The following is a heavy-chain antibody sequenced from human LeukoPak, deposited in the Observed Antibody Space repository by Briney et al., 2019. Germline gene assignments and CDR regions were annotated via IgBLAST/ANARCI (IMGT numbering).Heavy chain of an antibody. Sequence: GGSLRLSCAASGFTFSSYGMSWVRQAPGKGLEWVSAISGSGGSTYYVDSVKGRFTISRDNSKNTLYLQMNSLRAEDTAVYYCAKDISSWYDYWGQGTLVTVSS. CDR1: GFTFSSYG. J-gene: IGHJ4*02. CDR3: AKDISSWYDY. D-gene: IGHD6-13*01. V-gene: IGHV3-23*01. CDR2: ISGSGGST.